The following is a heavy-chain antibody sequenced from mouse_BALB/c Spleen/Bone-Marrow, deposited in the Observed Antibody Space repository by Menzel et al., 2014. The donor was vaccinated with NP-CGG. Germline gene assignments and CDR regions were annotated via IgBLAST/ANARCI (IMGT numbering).Heavy chain of an antibody. V-gene: IGHV14-3*02. Sequence: EVQLQQSGAELVKPGASVKLSCTASGFNIKDTYLHWVKQRPQQGLDWIGRIDPAIFTKYDPKFQGKATITADTSSNTAYLHLSSLTSEDTAVYYCASYRYGWYFDVWGAGTTVTVSS. CDR2: IDPAIFT. J-gene: IGHJ1*01. D-gene: IGHD2-14*01. CDR1: GFNIKDTY. CDR3: ASYRYGWYFDV.